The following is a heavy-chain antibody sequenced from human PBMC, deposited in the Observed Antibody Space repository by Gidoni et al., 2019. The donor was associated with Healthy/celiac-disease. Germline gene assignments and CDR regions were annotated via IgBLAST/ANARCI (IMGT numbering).Heavy chain of an antibody. CDR2: ISGSGGST. CDR3: AKDHAVRGVNWFDP. V-gene: IGHV3-23*01. Sequence: EVQPLESGGGSVQPGWSLRRSCAASGSTFSSYAMSWVRQAPGKGLEWVSAISGSGGSTYYADSVKGRFTISRDNSKNTLYLQMNSLRAEDTAVYYCAKDHAVRGVNWFDPWGQGTLVTVSS. CDR1: GSTFSSYA. J-gene: IGHJ5*02. D-gene: IGHD3-10*01.